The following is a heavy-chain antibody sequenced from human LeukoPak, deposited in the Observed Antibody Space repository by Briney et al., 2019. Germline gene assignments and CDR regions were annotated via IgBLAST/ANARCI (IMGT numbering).Heavy chain of an antibody. CDR1: GYSISSGYY. CDR3: ASGPGDPGVPTAVNWFDP. D-gene: IGHD2-2*01. Sequence: SETLSLTCSVSGYSISSGYYWGWIRQPPGKGLEWIGSIYHSGTTNYSPSLKSRITISLDTSKNQFSLQLSSVTAADTAVYYCASGPGDPGVPTAVNWFDPWGQGTLVTVSS. CDR2: IYHSGTT. J-gene: IGHJ5*02. V-gene: IGHV4-38-2*01.